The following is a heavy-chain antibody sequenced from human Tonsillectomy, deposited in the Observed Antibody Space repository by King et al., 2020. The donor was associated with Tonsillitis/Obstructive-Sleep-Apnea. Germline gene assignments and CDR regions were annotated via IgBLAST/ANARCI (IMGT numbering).Heavy chain of an antibody. Sequence: QLQESGPGLVKPSETLSLTCTVSGGSISSSSYYWGWIRQPPGKGLEWIGSIYYSGNTYYNPSLKSRVTISVDTSKNQFSLKLSSVTAADTAVYYCARLSMAAAGRSFDYWGQGTLVTVSS. CDR3: ARLSMAAAGRSFDY. V-gene: IGHV4-39*01. D-gene: IGHD6-13*01. CDR1: GGSISSSSYY. CDR2: IYYSGNT. J-gene: IGHJ4*02.